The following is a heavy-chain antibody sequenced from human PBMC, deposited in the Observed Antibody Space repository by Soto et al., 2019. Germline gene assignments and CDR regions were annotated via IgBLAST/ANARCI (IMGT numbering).Heavy chain of an antibody. CDR3: ARGSSSWYTEPYDY. D-gene: IGHD6-13*01. CDR2: MNPNSGNT. Sequence: QVQLVQSGAEVTKPGASVKVSCKASGYTFTSYDINWVRQATGQGLEWMGWMNPNSGNTGYAQKFQGRVTMTRNTSISTAYMELSSLRSEDTAVYYCARGSSSWYTEPYDYWGQGTLVTVSS. J-gene: IGHJ4*02. V-gene: IGHV1-8*01. CDR1: GYTFTSYD.